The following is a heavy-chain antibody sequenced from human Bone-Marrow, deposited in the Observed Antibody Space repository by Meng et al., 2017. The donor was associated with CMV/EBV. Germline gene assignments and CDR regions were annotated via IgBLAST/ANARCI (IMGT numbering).Heavy chain of an antibody. CDR1: GGSISSSSYY. Sequence: LPRQESGPGLVKPSETLSLTGTVSGGSISSSSYYWGWIRQPPGKGLEWIGSIYYSGSTYYNPSLKSRVTISVDTSKNQFSLKLSSVTAADTAVYYCATLSGYSYVDYWGQGTLVTVSS. J-gene: IGHJ4*02. CDR3: ATLSGYSYVDY. V-gene: IGHV4-39*07. CDR2: IYYSGST. D-gene: IGHD5-18*01.